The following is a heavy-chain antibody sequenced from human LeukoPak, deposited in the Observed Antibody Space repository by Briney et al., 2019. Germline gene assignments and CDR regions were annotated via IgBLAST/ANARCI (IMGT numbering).Heavy chain of an antibody. CDR1: GFTFSSYA. D-gene: IGHD3-10*01. Sequence: GGSLRLSCAASGFTFSSYAMSWVRQAPGKGLEWVSDISGSGGSTYCADSVKGRFTISRDNSKNTLYLQMNSLRAEDTAVYYCAKVGPLLWFGELAVFDYWGQGTLVTVSS. V-gene: IGHV3-23*01. CDR3: AKVGPLLWFGELAVFDY. CDR2: ISGSGGST. J-gene: IGHJ4*02.